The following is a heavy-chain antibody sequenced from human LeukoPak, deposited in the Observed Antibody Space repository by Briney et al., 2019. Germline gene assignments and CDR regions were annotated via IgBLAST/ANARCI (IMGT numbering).Heavy chain of an antibody. CDR1: GYTFTSYD. CDR2: TNPNSGNT. D-gene: IGHD2-21*02. V-gene: IGHV1-8*01. CDR3: ASGSFEVVTATSYFDY. Sequence: ASVKVSCKASGYTFTSYDINWVRQATGQGREWMGWTNPNSGNTGYAQKFQGRVTMTRNTSISTAYMELSSLRSEDTAVYYCASGSFEVVTATSYFDYWGQGTLVTVSS. J-gene: IGHJ4*02.